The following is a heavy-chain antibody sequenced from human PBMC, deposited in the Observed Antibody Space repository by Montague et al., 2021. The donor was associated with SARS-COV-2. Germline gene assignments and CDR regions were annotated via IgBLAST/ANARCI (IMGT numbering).Heavy chain of an antibody. D-gene: IGHD3-16*01. CDR2: ISYDGSNK. CDR3: ARDQGGAFDI. CDR1: GFTFSSYA. J-gene: IGHJ3*02. Sequence: SLRLSCAASGFTFSSYAMHWVRQAPGKGLEWVAVISYDGSNKYYADSVKGRFTISRGNSKNTLYLQMNSLRAEDTAVYYCARDQGGAFDIWGQGTMVTVSS. V-gene: IGHV3-30*04.